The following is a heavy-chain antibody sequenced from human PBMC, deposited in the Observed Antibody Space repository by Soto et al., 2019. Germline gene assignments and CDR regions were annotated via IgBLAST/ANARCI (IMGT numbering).Heavy chain of an antibody. Sequence: QVQLVQSGGEVKRPGASVKVSCKTSGYNFSNYGITWVRHAPGQPLEWMGGISVYSDGTNYAQKFQGRVSMALATSTTRAHTTRSCVSSDVTAGSCSARVVPVAEAWFGPGGQGPLLTVPS. CDR3: ARVVPVAEAWFGP. CDR2: ISVYSDGT. J-gene: IGHJ5*02. D-gene: IGHD1-26*01. V-gene: IGHV1-18*01. CDR1: GYNFSNYG.